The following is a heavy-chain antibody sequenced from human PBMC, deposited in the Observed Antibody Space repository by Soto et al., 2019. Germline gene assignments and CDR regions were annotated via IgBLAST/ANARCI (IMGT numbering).Heavy chain of an antibody. D-gene: IGHD3-22*01. J-gene: IGHJ4*02. CDR1: GFSFGGYG. V-gene: IGHV3-23*01. Sequence: EVQLLESGGGLIQPGGSLRLSCAASGFSFGGYGMAWVRQAPGQGLEWVSVINRSGTIAFYADSVKGRFTISRDSSNSTLLLQMKSLRVDDTAIYYCTKLKYYYDTSAFGDWGQGILVTVSS. CDR3: TKLKYYYDTSAFGD. CDR2: INRSGTIA.